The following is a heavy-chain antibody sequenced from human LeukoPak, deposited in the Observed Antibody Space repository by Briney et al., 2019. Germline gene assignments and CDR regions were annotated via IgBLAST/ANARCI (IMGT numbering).Heavy chain of an antibody. CDR1: GGSISSGGYY. CDR2: IYHSGST. V-gene: IGHV4-30-2*01. J-gene: IGHJ4*02. CDR3: ARDVWGSYRYTGRDY. Sequence: SETLSLTCTVSGGSISSGGYYWSWIRQPPGKGLEWIGYIYHSGSTYYNPSLKSRVTISVDRSKNQFSLKLSSVTAADTAVYYCARDVWGSYRYTGRDYWGQGTLVTVSS. D-gene: IGHD3-16*02.